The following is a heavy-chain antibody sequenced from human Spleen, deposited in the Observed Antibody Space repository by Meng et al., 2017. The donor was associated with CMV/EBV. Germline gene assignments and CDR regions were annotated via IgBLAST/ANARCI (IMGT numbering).Heavy chain of an antibody. CDR2: ISAYNGNT. V-gene: IGHV1-18*01. D-gene: IGHD1-26*01. CDR1: GYTFTSYG. CDR3: AAVGATPGVFDY. Sequence: ASVKVSCKASGYTFTSYGISWVRQAPGQGLEWMGWISAYNGNTNYAQKFQDRVTITTDESTSTAYMELSSLRSEDTAVYYCAAVGATPGVFDYWGQGTLVTVSS. J-gene: IGHJ4*02.